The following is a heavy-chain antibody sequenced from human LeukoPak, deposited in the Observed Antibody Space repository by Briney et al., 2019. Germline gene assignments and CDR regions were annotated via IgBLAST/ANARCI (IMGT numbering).Heavy chain of an antibody. CDR2: ISYDGSNK. V-gene: IGHV3-30-3*01. Sequence: GGSLRLSCAASGFTFSYYTMHWVRQAPGKGLEWVAVISYDGSNKYYADSVKGRFTISRDNSKNTLYLQMNSLRADDAAVYYCARASSKQLAGYLPDGFDIWGQGTMVTVSS. J-gene: IGHJ3*02. D-gene: IGHD3-9*01. CDR3: ARASSKQLAGYLPDGFDI. CDR1: GFTFSYYT.